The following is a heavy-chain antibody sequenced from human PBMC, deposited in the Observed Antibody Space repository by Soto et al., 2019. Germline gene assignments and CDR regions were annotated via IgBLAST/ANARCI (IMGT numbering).Heavy chain of an antibody. V-gene: IGHV3-48*01. CDR2: ISSSSSTI. J-gene: IGHJ5*02. D-gene: IGHD6-13*01. Sequence: GGSLRLSCTTSGFTFSSYSMNWVRQAPGKGLEWVSYISSSSSTIYYADSVKGRFTISRDNAKNSLYLQMNSLRAEDTAVYYCARHPERIAEIGWFDPWGQGTLVTVSS. CDR1: GFTFSSYS. CDR3: ARHPERIAEIGWFDP.